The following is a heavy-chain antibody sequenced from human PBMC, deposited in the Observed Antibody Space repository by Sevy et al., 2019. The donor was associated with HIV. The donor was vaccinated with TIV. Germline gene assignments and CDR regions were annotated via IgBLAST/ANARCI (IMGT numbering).Heavy chain of an antibody. Sequence: SSVKVSCKASGYTFTSYAISWVRQAPGQGLEWMGWISTFNVNTNNAQKFQGRVTMTTDTSTSTAYMELRSLRSDDTSVYYCASDDCSNLSCHGSLLYWGQGTLVTVSS. CDR3: ASDDCSNLSCHGSLLY. J-gene: IGHJ4*02. V-gene: IGHV1-18*01. CDR2: ISTFNVNT. CDR1: GYTFTSYA. D-gene: IGHD2-2*01.